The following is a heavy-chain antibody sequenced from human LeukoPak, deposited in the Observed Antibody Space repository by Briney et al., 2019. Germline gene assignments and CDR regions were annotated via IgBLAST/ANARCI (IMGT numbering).Heavy chain of an antibody. Sequence: GASVKVSCKASGGTFSSYAITWVRQAPGQGLEWMGGIIPIFGTGNYAQKFQGRVTITADESMSTAYMELSSLRSEDTAVYYCARDELLHRNWFDPWGQGTLVTVSS. CDR3: ARDELLHRNWFDP. CDR1: GGTFSSYA. D-gene: IGHD3-22*01. CDR2: IIPIFGTG. V-gene: IGHV1-69*13. J-gene: IGHJ5*02.